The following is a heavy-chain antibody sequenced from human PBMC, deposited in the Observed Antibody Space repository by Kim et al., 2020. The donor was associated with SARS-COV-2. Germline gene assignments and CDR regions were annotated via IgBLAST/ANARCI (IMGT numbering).Heavy chain of an antibody. Sequence: GGSLRLSCAASGFTFSSYSMNWVRQAPGKGLEWVSYISSSSSSTIYYADSVKGRFTISRDNAKNSLYLQMNSPRDEDTAVYYCARDQGYSSSWQPFDPWGQGTLVTVSS. CDR2: ISSSSSSTI. D-gene: IGHD6-13*01. CDR3: ARDQGYSSSWQPFDP. V-gene: IGHV3-48*02. J-gene: IGHJ5*02. CDR1: GFTFSSYS.